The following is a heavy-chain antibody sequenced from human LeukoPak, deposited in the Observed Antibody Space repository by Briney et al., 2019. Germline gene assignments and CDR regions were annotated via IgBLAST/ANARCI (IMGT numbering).Heavy chain of an antibody. CDR3: TTDRGSVAGTVTDH. CDR2: IKSKTDGGTT. Sequence: GGSLRLSCAASGFAFSNAWMSWVRQAPGKGLEWVGRIKSKTDGGTTDYAAPVKGRFTISRDDSKNTLYLQMNSLKTEDTAVYYCTTDRGSVAGTVTDHWGQGTLVTVSS. V-gene: IGHV3-15*01. J-gene: IGHJ4*02. CDR1: GFAFSNAW. D-gene: IGHD6-19*01.